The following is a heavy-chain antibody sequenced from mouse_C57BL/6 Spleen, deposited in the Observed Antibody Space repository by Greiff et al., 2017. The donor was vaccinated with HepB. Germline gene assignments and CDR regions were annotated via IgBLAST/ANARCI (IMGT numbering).Heavy chain of an antibody. J-gene: IGHJ1*03. CDR2: ISGGGGNT. V-gene: IGHV5-9*01. CDR3: ARHNSNYGYFDV. CDR1: GFTFSSYT. Sequence: EVKLVESGGGLVKPGGSLKLSCAASGFTFSSYTMSWVRQTPEKRLEWVATISGGGGNTYYPDSVKGRFTISRDNAKNTLYLQMSSLRSEDTALYYCARHNSNYGYFDVWGTGTTVTVSS. D-gene: IGHD2-5*01.